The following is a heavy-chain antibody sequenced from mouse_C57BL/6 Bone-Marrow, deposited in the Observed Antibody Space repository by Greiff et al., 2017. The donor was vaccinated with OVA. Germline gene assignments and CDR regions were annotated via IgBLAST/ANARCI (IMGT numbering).Heavy chain of an antibody. Sequence: QVQLQQPGAELVMPGASVKLSCKASGYTFTSYWMHWVKQRPGQGLEWIGEIDPSDSYTNYNQKFKGKSTLTVDKSSSTAYMQLSSRTSEDSAVYYCARWDYDYDYDVWGTGTTVTVSS. CDR3: ARWDYDYDYDV. V-gene: IGHV1-69*01. CDR2: IDPSDSYT. D-gene: IGHD2-4*01. J-gene: IGHJ1*03. CDR1: GYTFTSYW.